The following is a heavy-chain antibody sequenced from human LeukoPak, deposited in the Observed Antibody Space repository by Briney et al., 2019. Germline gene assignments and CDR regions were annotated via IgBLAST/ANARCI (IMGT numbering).Heavy chain of an antibody. CDR2: IYSDGSST. CDR1: GFTFSSYW. D-gene: IGHD3-10*01. Sequence: GGSLRLSCAASGFTFSSYWMHWVRQAPGKGLVWVSRIYSDGSSTSYADSVKGRFTISRDNSKNTLYLQMNSLRAEDTAVYYCAKQRLLWFGEHYYFDYWGQGTLVTVSS. J-gene: IGHJ4*02. CDR3: AKQRLLWFGEHYYFDY. V-gene: IGHV3-74*01.